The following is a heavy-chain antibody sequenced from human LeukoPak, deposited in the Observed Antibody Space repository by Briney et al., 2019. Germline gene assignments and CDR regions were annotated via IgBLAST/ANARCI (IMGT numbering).Heavy chain of an antibody. CDR3: ARYGDSDYYYYGMDV. CDR2: IYYSGST. J-gene: IGHJ6*02. Sequence: SQTLSLTCTVSGSSISSGDYYWSWIRQPPGKGLEWIGYIYYSGSTYYNPSLKSRVTISVDTSKNQFSLKLSSVTAADTAVYYCARYGDSDYYYYGMDVWGQGTTVTVSS. CDR1: GSSISSGDYY. V-gene: IGHV4-30-4*01. D-gene: IGHD4-17*01.